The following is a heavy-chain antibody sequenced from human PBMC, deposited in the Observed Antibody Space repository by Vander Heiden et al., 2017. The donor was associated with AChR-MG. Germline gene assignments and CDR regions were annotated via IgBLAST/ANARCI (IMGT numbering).Heavy chain of an antibody. Sequence: EVQLVESGGGLVKPGGFLRLSCAASGFTFSSYSMNWVRQAPGKGLEWVSSISSSSSYIYYADSVKGRFTISRDNAKNSLYLQMNSLRAEDTAVYYCASPYYYDSSGYYGGDYWGQGTLVTVSS. CDR1: GFTFSSYS. CDR3: ASPYYYDSSGYYGGDY. V-gene: IGHV3-21*01. J-gene: IGHJ4*02. CDR2: ISSSSSYI. D-gene: IGHD3-22*01.